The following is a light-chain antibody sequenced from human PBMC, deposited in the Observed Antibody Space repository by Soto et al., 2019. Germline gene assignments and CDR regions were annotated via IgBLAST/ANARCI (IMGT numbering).Light chain of an antibody. CDR2: DVN. V-gene: IGLV2-11*01. CDR3: QSYENSRTGFYV. CDR1: SNDVGGYNY. Sequence: QSALTQPRSVSGSPGQSVTISCTGTSNDVGGYNYVSWYQQHPGKAPKLMIYDVNKRPSGVPYRFSGSKSGNTASLTISGLQSEDEADYYCQSYENSRTGFYVFGTGTKLTVL. J-gene: IGLJ1*01.